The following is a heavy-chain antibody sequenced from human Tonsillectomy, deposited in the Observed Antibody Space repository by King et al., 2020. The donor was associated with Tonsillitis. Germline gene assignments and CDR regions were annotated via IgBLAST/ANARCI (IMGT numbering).Heavy chain of an antibody. CDR1: GLTFSAYA. CDR3: VKDSTTGVTYYAFDV. CDR2: ISSDGSGT. V-gene: IGHV3-64D*06. J-gene: IGHJ3*01. Sequence: VQLVESGGGLVQPGGSLRLSCSVAGLTFSAYAMHWVRQAPGKGLEYVSAISSDGSGTYYADSVKGRFSVSRDNANNTMYLHMSSLRAEDTGVYYCVKDSTTGVTYYAFDVWGQGTMVTVSS. D-gene: IGHD4-23*01.